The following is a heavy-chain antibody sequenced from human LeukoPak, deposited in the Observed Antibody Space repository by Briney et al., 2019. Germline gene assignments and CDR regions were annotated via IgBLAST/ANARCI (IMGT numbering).Heavy chain of an antibody. V-gene: IGHV3-74*01. CDR2: INSDGSST. CDR1: GFTFSSYW. J-gene: IGHJ6*03. D-gene: IGHD6-19*01. Sequence: GGSLRLSCAASGFTFSSYWMQWVRQAPGKGLVWVSRINSDGSSTSYADSVKGRFTISRDNAKNTLYLQMNSLRAEDTAVYYCAREGYSSGWYGYYYYMDVWGKGTTVTVSS. CDR3: AREGYSSGWYGYYYYMDV.